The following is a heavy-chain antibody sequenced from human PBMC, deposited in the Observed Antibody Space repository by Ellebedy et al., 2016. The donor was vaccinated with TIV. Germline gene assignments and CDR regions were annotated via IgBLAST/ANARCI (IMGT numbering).Heavy chain of an antibody. CDR3: ATNWVDAFDI. Sequence: AASVKVSCKASGYTFTSYDINWVRQATGQGLEWMGWMNPNSCNTGYAQKFQGRLTMTRNTSISTAYMELSSLGSEDTAVYYCATNWVDAFDIWGQGTMVTVSS. V-gene: IGHV1-8*01. CDR1: GYTFTSYD. D-gene: IGHD7-27*01. J-gene: IGHJ3*02. CDR2: MNPNSCNT.